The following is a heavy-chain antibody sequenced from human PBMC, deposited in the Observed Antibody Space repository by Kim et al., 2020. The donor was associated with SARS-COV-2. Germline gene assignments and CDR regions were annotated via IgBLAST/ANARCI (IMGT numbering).Heavy chain of an antibody. CDR1: GFTFSSYR. Sequence: GGSLRLSCAASGFTFSSYRMNWVRQAPGKGLEWVSSISSSSTYMYYADSVKGRFTISRDNAENSLYLQMNSLRAEDTAVYYCTRGLSLRSGYYYYYGMDVWGQGTTVTVSS. CDR2: ISSSSTYM. CDR3: TRGLSLRSGYYYYYGMDV. V-gene: IGHV3-21*01. D-gene: IGHD3-10*01. J-gene: IGHJ6*02.